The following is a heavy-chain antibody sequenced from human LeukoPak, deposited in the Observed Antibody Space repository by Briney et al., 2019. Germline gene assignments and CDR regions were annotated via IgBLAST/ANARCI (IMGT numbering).Heavy chain of an antibody. D-gene: IGHD3-9*01. J-gene: IGHJ4*02. V-gene: IGHV3-11*01. CDR2: ISSSGSII. CDR3: ASFPVLRYFDWIILDY. CDR1: GFTFSDYG. Sequence: PGGSLRLSCAASGFTFSDYGMSWIRQAPGKGLEWVSYISSSGSIIYYADSVKGRFTISRDSAKNSLFLQMNGLRAEDTAVYYCASFPVLRYFDWIILDYWGQGTLVTVSS.